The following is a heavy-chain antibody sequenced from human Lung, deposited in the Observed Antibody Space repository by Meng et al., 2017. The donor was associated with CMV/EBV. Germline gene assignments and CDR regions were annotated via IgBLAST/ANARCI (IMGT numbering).Heavy chain of an antibody. J-gene: IGHJ6*01. CDR3: ARRWDYWSGFQTGYGLDV. CDR2: INTKSGDT. CDR1: FTSYN. V-gene: IGHV1-2*02. D-gene: IGHD3-3*01. Sequence: FTSYNIHWVRQAPGQGLEWMGWINTKSGDTDYAPKFHGRVTMTRDTSINTAHMEVTRLTSDDTATYYCARRWDYWSGFQTGYGLDVWGQGTTVXVS.